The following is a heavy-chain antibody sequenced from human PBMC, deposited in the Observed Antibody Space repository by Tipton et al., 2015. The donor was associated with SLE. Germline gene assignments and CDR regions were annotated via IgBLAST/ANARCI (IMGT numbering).Heavy chain of an antibody. V-gene: IGHV4-34*01. J-gene: IGHJ4*02. Sequence: QLVQSGAEVKKPGASVKVSCKASGYTFISYGISWIRQPPGKGLEWIGEINHSGSTNYNPSLKSRVTISVDTSKNQFSLKLSSVTAADTAVYYCARSMDGAMGGYWGQGTLVTVSS. CDR3: ARSMDGAMGGY. CDR2: INHSGST. D-gene: IGHD4/OR15-4a*01. CDR1: GYTFISYG.